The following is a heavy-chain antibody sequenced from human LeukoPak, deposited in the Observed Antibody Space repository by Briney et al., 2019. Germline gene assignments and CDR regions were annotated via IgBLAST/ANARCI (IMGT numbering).Heavy chain of an antibody. J-gene: IGHJ4*02. D-gene: IGHD3-22*01. V-gene: IGHV1-69*04. CDR3: ARDYYDSSGYYPFDY. Sequence: GSSVKVSCKASGGTFSSYAISWVRQAPGQGLEWMGRIIPILGIANYAQKFQGRVTITADKSTSTAYMELSSLRSEGTAVYYCARDYYDSSGYYPFDYWGQGTLVTVSS. CDR2: IIPILGIA. CDR1: GGTFSSYA.